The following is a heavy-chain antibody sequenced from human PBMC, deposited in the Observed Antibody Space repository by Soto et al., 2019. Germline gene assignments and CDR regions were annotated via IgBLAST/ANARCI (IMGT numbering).Heavy chain of an antibody. Sequence: ASVKVSCKTSGYTFTNHFIHWARQAPGQGPKWMGWMNPDSGNTDYAQKFQGRLTLARDTSISSAYMELSSLRSEDTAVYYCGRSRYDYWGQGTLVTVSS. CDR1: GYTFTNHF. CDR3: GRSRYDY. CDR2: MNPDSGNT. V-gene: IGHV1-8*01. J-gene: IGHJ4*02. D-gene: IGHD1-1*01.